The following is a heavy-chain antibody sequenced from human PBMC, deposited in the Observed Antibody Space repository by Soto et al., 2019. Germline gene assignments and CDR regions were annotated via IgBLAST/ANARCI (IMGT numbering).Heavy chain of an antibody. CDR2: IDPSDSQT. CDR3: ARQIYDSDNGPNFQYYFDS. Sequence: GESLKISCKGSGYSFAGYWITWVRQKPGKGLEWMGRIDPSDSQTYYSPSFRGHVTISATKSITTVFLQWSSLRASDTAMYYCARQIYDSDNGPNFQYYFDSWGQGTPVTVSS. J-gene: IGHJ4*02. V-gene: IGHV5-10-1*01. CDR1: GYSFAGYW. D-gene: IGHD3-22*01.